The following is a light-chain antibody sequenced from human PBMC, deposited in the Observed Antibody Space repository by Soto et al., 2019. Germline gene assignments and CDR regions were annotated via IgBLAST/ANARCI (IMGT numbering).Light chain of an antibody. V-gene: IGLV2-14*01. CDR1: SSDVGGYNY. CDR3: SSYTSSSPRFV. Sequence: QSALTQPASVSGSPGQSITISCTGTSSDVGGYNYVSWYQQHPGKAPKLMIYDVSNRPSGVSNRFSGSKSGNTASLTISGLQAGDGADFSCSSYTSSSPRFVFGTGTKVTAL. CDR2: DVS. J-gene: IGLJ1*01.